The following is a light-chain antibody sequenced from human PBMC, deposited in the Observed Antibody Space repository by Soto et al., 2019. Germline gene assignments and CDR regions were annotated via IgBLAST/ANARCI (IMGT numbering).Light chain of an antibody. V-gene: IGKV1-5*01. Sequence: DIQMTQSPSTLSGSVGDRVTINCRASQSISSWLAWYQQKPGKAPKLLIYDASSLESGVPSRFSGSGSGTEFTLTISSLQPDDFATYYCQQYNSYWTFGQGTKVDIK. CDR1: QSISSW. CDR3: QQYNSYWT. J-gene: IGKJ1*01. CDR2: DAS.